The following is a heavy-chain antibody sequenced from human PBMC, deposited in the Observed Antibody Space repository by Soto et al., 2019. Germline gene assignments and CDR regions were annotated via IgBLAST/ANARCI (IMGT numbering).Heavy chain of an antibody. CDR2: ISYDGSNK. CDR3: AKDPPNRVGAPAGYFDY. J-gene: IGHJ4*02. CDR1: GFTFSSYG. V-gene: IGHV3-30*18. D-gene: IGHD1-26*01. Sequence: GGSLRLSCAASGFTFSSYGMHWVRQAPGKGLEWVAVISYDGSNKYYADSVKGRFTISRDNSKNTLYLQMNSLRAEDTAVYYCAKDPPNRVGAPAGYFDYWGQGTLVTVSS.